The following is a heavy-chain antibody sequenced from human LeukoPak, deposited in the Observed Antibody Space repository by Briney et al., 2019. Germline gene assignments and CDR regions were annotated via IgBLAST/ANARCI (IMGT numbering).Heavy chain of an antibody. CDR2: INPNSGGT. Sequence: ASVKVSCKASGYTFTGYYMHWVRQAPGQGLEWMGWINPNSGGTNYAQKFQGRVTMTRDTSISTAYMELSRLRSDDTAVDYCAGVRALGYCSGGSCYTRRADAFDIWGQGTMVTVSS. CDR1: GYTFTGYY. V-gene: IGHV1-2*02. J-gene: IGHJ3*02. D-gene: IGHD2-15*01. CDR3: AGVRALGYCSGGSCYTRRADAFDI.